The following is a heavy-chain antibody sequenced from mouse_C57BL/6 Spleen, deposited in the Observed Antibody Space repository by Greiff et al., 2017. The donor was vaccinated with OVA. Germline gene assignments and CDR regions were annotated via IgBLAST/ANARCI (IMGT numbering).Heavy chain of an antibody. CDR1: GFTFSDYG. J-gene: IGHJ3*01. Sequence: EVQLVESGGGLVKPGGSLKLSCAASGFTFSDYGMHWVRQAPEKGLEWVAYISSGSSTIYYADTVKGRFTISRDNAKNTLFLQMTSLRSEDTAMYYCARDYSKAWFAYWGQGTLVTVSA. D-gene: IGHD2-5*01. CDR2: ISSGSSTI. V-gene: IGHV5-17*01. CDR3: ARDYSKAWFAY.